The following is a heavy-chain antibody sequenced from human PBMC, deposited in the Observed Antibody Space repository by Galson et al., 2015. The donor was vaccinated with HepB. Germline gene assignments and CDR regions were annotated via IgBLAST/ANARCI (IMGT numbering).Heavy chain of an antibody. CDR3: ARDGNLGATGFDY. CDR2: ISYDGSNK. CDR1: GFTFSSYA. D-gene: IGHD1-26*01. Sequence: SLRLSCAASGFTFSSYAMHWVRQAPGKGLEWVAVISYDGSNKYYADSVKGRFTISRDNSKNTLYLQMNSLRAEDTAVYYCARDGNLGATGFDYWGQGTLVTVSS. J-gene: IGHJ4*02. V-gene: IGHV3-30-3*01.